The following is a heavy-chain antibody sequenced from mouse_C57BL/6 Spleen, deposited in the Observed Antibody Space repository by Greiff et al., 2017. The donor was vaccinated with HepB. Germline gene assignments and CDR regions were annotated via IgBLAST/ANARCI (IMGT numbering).Heavy chain of an antibody. J-gene: IGHJ4*01. Sequence: QVQLQQPGAELVKPGASVKLSCKASGYTFTSYWMHWVKQRPGRGLEWIGRIDPNSGGTKYNEKFKSKATLTVDKPSSTAYMPLSSLTSEDSAVYYCARNDGYDGYAMDYWGQGTSVTVSS. CDR2: IDPNSGGT. CDR3: ARNDGYDGYAMDY. CDR1: GYTFTSYW. V-gene: IGHV1-72*01. D-gene: IGHD2-2*01.